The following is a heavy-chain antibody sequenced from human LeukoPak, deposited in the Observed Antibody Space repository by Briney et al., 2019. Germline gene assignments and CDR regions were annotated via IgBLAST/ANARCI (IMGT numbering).Heavy chain of an antibody. J-gene: IGHJ3*02. CDR2: INHSGNT. CDR1: GGSFTIYS. D-gene: IGHD2-15*01. Sequence: SETLSLTCAVYGGSFTIYSWTWIRQSPGKGLEWIGEINHSGNTNYNPSLKSRVTISVDTSKNQFSLKLSSVTAADTAVYYCARTWRWFYAFDIWGQGTMVTVSS. V-gene: IGHV4-34*01. CDR3: ARTWRWFYAFDI.